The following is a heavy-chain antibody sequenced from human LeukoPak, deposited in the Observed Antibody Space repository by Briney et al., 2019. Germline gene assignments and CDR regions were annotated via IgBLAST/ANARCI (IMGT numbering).Heavy chain of an antibody. J-gene: IGHJ4*02. V-gene: IGHV3-23*01. CDR1: GFTFSSYA. CDR3: ARAGYSYGYSSGELDY. CDR2: ISGSGGST. Sequence: GGSLRLSCAASGFTFSSYAMSWVRQAPGKGLEWVSAISGSGGSTYYADSVKGRFTISRDNAKNSLYLQMNSLRAEDTAVYYCARAGYSYGYSSGELDYWGQGTLVTVSS. D-gene: IGHD5-18*01.